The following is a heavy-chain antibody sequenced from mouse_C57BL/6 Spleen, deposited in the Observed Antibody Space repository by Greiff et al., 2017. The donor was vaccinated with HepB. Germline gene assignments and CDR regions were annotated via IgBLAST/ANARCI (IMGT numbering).Heavy chain of an antibody. V-gene: IGHV1-52*01. Sequence: VQLQQSGAELVRPGSSVKLSCKASGYTFTSYWMHWVKQRPIQGLEWIGNIDPSDSETHYNQKFKDKATLTVDKSSSTAYMQLSSLTSEDSAVYDCARSGYYGSTLYYAMDYWGQGTSVTVSS. CDR1: GYTFTSYW. J-gene: IGHJ4*01. D-gene: IGHD1-1*01. CDR2: IDPSDSET. CDR3: ARSGYYGSTLYYAMDY.